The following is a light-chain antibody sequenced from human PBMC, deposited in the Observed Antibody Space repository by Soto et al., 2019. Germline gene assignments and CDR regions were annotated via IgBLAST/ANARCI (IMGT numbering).Light chain of an antibody. CDR2: LGS. CDR3: MQALQTPYT. Sequence: DIEMTQFPLSLPVTPGESASISCRSSQSLLHTNVYNYLDWYLQKPGQSPQFVIYLGSNRASGVPDRFSGSASGTDFTLKISRVEAEDVGIYYCMQALQTPYTFGQGTKLEIK. V-gene: IGKV2-28*01. J-gene: IGKJ2*01. CDR1: QSLLHTNVYNY.